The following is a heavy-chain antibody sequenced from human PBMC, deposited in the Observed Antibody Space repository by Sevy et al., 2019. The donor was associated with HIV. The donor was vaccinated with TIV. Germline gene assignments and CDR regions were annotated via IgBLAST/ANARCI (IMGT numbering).Heavy chain of an antibody. D-gene: IGHD2-15*01. J-gene: IGHJ4*02. V-gene: IGHV3-30*18. CDR3: AKDMVDCSGGTCYSGAVSPFES. Sequence: GGSLRLSCAASGFIFNNYDMYWIRQAPGKGLEWVATVSYDGADKDYADIVKGRFTISRDSSRSMLYLQMSSPRPEDTGVYFCAKDMVDCSGGTCYSGAVSPFESWGQGTLVTVSS. CDR2: VSYDGADK. CDR1: GFIFNNYD.